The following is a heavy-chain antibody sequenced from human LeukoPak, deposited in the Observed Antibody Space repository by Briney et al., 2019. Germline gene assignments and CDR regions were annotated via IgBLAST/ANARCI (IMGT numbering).Heavy chain of an antibody. V-gene: IGHV3-21*01. J-gene: IGHJ5*01. D-gene: IGHD6-13*01. CDR3: ATVGGSRWYGFSDS. Sequence: GGSLRLSCAASGFTFSSYAMNWVRQAPGKGLEWVSSISSSSSYISYADSVKGRFTISRDNGKNSLYLQMSSLRAEDTAVYYCATVGGSRWYGFSDSWGQGTLVTVSS. CDR2: ISSSSSYI. CDR1: GFTFSSYA.